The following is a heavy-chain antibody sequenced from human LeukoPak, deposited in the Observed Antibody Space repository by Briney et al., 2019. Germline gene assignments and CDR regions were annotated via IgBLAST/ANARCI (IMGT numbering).Heavy chain of an antibody. J-gene: IGHJ3*02. V-gene: IGHV3-30*03. CDR2: ISYDGSNK. Sequence: GGSLRLSCAAAGFTFSSYGMHWVRQAPGKGLEWVAVISYDGSNKYYADSVKGRFTISTDNSKNTLYLQMNSLKTEGTAVYYCTTDSPYGDYELHDAFDIWGQGTMVTVSS. CDR3: TTDSPYGDYELHDAFDI. CDR1: GFTFSSYG. D-gene: IGHD4-17*01.